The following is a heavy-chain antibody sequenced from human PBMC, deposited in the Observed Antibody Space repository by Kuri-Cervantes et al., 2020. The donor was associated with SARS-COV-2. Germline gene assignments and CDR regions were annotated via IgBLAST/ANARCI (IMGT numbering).Heavy chain of an antibody. CDR2: INPDGSYT. V-gene: IGHV3-74*01. D-gene: IGHD6-13*01. CDR1: GFTFSGHW. J-gene: IGHJ4*02. Sequence: GESLKISCAASGFTFSGHWIHWVRQAPGKGLVWVSRINPDGSYTNNADSVKGRFTISRDNAKNSLYLQMNSLRAEDTAVYYCARVIAAAAPFDYWGQGTLVTVSS. CDR3: ARVIAAAAPFDY.